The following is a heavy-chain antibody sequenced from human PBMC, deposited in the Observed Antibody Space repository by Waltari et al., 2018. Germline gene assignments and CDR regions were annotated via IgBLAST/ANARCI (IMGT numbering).Heavy chain of an antibody. CDR1: GGSISSYY. CDR3: ARDTTAMVFRAFDI. CDR2: IYYSGST. V-gene: IGHV4-59*01. J-gene: IGHJ3*02. Sequence: QVQLQESGPGLVKPSETLSLTCTVSGGSISSYYWSWIRQPPGKGLEWIGYIYYSGSTNYNPSLKSRVTISVDTSKNQFSLKRSAVTAADTAVYYCARDTTAMVFRAFDIWGQGTMVTVSS. D-gene: IGHD5-18*01.